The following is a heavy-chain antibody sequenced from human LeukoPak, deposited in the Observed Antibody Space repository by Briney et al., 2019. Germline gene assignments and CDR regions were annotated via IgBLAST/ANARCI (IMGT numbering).Heavy chain of an antibody. V-gene: IGHV3-23*01. CDR2: ISGSGGST. Sequence: QPGGSLRLSCAASGFTFSSYAMTWVRQAPGKGLEWVSAISGSGGSTFYADSVKGRFTVSRDNSKDTLYLQMNSLRAEDTAVYYCAKGGLTYYYHWGGQGTLVTVSS. CDR3: AKGGLTYYYHW. J-gene: IGHJ4*02. D-gene: IGHD3-10*01. CDR1: GFTFSSYA.